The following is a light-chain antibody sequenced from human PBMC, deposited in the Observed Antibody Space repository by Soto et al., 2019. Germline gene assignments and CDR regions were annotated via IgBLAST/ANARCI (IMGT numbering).Light chain of an antibody. CDR3: QQYQSFPRT. V-gene: IGKV1-39*01. J-gene: IGKJ1*01. CDR1: QSISSY. CDR2: AAS. Sequence: DIQMTQSPSSLSASVGDRVTITCRASQSISSYLNWYQQNPGKAPKLLIYAASSLQRGVPSRFSGSGSGTDFTLPIRSLQSEDFATYYFQQYQSFPRTSGQGPKWIS.